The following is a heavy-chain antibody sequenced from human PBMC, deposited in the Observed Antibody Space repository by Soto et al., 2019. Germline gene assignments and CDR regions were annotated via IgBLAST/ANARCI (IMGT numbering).Heavy chain of an antibody. Sequence: GASVKVSCKASGGTFSSYTISWVRQAPGQGLEWMGRIIPILGIANYAQKFQGRVTITADKSTSTAYMELSSLRSEDTAVYYCARSSGGSGLDFDYWGQGTLVTVSS. CDR1: GGTFSSYT. CDR2: IIPILGIA. J-gene: IGHJ4*02. V-gene: IGHV1-69*02. D-gene: IGHD2-15*01. CDR3: ARSSGGSGLDFDY.